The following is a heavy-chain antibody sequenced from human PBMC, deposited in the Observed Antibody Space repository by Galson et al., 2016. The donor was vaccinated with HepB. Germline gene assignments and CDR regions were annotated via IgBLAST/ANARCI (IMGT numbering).Heavy chain of an antibody. CDR2: INPSGGST. D-gene: IGHD1-1*01. Sequence: SVKVSCKASGYTFTSYFMQWARQAPGQGLEWMGIINPSGGSTSYAQKFQGRVTMTRDTSTSTVYMDLSSLRSEDTAVYYCARARSRVERYYDGMDVWGQGTTVTVSS. J-gene: IGHJ6*02. CDR3: ARARSRVERYYDGMDV. V-gene: IGHV1-46*01. CDR1: GYTFTSYF.